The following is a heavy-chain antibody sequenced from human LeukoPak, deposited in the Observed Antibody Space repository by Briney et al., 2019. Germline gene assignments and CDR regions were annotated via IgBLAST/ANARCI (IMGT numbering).Heavy chain of an antibody. J-gene: IGHJ4*02. CDR3: ARSKTFEPFDY. V-gene: IGHV1-69*04. CDR2: IIPILGIA. Sequence: SVKVSCKASGGTFRSYAISWVGQAPGQGLEWMGRIIPILGIANCAQKFQGRVTINADKPTSTAYIELSSLRSEDTPVYYCARSKTFEPFDYWGQGTLATVSS. D-gene: IGHD2/OR15-2a*01. CDR1: GGTFRSYA.